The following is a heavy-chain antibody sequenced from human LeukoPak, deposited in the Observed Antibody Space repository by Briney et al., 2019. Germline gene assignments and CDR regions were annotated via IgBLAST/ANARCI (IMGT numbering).Heavy chain of an antibody. D-gene: IGHD1-26*01. CDR2: INPSGGST. V-gene: IGHV1-46*01. CDR1: GYTFTSYY. CDR3: ATYSGSHKKWFDP. Sequence: ASVKVSCKASGYTFTSYYMHWVRQAPGQGLEWMGIINPSGGSTSYAQKFQGRVTMTRDMSTSTVYMELSSLRSEDTAVYYCATYSGSHKKWFDPWGQGTLVTVSS. J-gene: IGHJ5*02.